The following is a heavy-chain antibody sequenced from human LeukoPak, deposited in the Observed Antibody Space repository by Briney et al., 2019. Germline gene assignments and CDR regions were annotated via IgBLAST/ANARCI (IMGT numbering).Heavy chain of an antibody. V-gene: IGHV4-59*08. J-gene: IGHJ6*02. CDR3: ARHVAAAGTTKDYYYYYGMDV. CDR2: IYYSGST. D-gene: IGHD6-13*01. Sequence: SETLSLTCTVSGGSISSYYWSWIRQPPGKGLEWIGYIYYSGSTNYNPSLKSRVTISVDTSKNQFSLKLSSVTAADTAVYYCARHVAAAGTTKDYYYYYGMDVWGQGTTVTVSS. CDR1: GGSISSYY.